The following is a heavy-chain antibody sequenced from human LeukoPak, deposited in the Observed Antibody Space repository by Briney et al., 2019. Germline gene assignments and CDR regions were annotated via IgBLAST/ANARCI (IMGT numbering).Heavy chain of an antibody. J-gene: IGHJ5*02. V-gene: IGHV2-5*02. CDR2: IYWDGDK. CDR1: GFSLSTSGVG. D-gene: IGHD6-19*01. Sequence: AGPTLVNPTQTLTLTCTFSGFSLSTSGVGVGWIRQPPGKALEWLALIYWDGDKRYSPALKSRLTLTKDTSKNQVVLPMPNMDPVDTATYYCPHSQSSSGWENWFDPWGQGTLVTVSS. CDR3: PHSQSSSGWENWFDP.